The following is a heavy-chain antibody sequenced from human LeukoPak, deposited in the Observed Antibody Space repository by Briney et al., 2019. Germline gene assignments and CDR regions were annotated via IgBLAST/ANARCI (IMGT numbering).Heavy chain of an antibody. CDR2: MYYSGST. J-gene: IGHJ6*04. D-gene: IGHD6-19*01. V-gene: IGHV4-39*07. CDR3: ARDYAVAGTSGMDV. CDR1: GGSISSSSYY. Sequence: SETLSLTCTVSGGSISSSSYYWGWIRQPPGKGLEWTGSMYYSGSTYNNPSLKSRVTISVDTSKNQFSLKLSSVTAADTAVYYCARDYAVAGTSGMDVWGKGTTVTVSS.